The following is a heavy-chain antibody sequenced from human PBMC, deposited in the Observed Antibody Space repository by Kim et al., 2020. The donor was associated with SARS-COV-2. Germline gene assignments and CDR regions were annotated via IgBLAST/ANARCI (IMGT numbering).Heavy chain of an antibody. V-gene: IGHV3-33*06. D-gene: IGHD2-21*01. CDR3: AKDKLGSRGGDCLDY. CDR2: IWYDGSNK. CDR1: GFTFSSYG. J-gene: IGHJ4*02. Sequence: GGSLRLSCAASGFTFSSYGMHWVRQAPGKGLEWVAVIWYDGSNKYYADSVKGRFTISRDNSKNTLYLQMNSLRAEDTAVYYCAKDKLGSRGGDCLDYWGQGTLVTVSS.